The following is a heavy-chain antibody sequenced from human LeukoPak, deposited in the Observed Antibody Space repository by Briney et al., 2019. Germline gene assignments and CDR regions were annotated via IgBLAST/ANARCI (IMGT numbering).Heavy chain of an antibody. CDR1: GGSISSYY. D-gene: IGHD2-21*01. CDR2: IYYSGST. Sequence: SETLSLTCTVSGGSISSYYWSWIRQPPGKGLEYVGYIYYSGSTYYNPSLKSRVTISVDTSKNQFSLKLSSVTAADTAVYYCARVGGVNSVVYWGQGTLVTVSS. CDR3: ARVGGVNSVVY. J-gene: IGHJ4*02. V-gene: IGHV4-59*12.